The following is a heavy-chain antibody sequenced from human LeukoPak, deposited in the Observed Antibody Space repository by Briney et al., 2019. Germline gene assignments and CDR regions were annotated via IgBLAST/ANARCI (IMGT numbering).Heavy chain of an antibody. CDR2: ISAYNGNT. V-gene: IGHV1-18*01. D-gene: IGHD1-1*01. CDR3: AREPPARSTTGGSFDY. Sequence: ASVKVSCKASGYTFTSYGISWVRQAPGQGLEWMGWISAYNGNTNYAQKLQGRVTMTRDTSTSTVYMELSSLRSEDTAVYYCAREPPARSTTGGSFDYWGQGTLVTVSS. CDR1: GYTFTSYG. J-gene: IGHJ4*02.